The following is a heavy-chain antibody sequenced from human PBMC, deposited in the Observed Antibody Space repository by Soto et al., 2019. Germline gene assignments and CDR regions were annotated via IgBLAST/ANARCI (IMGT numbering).Heavy chain of an antibody. CDR1: GGSISSTDHY. D-gene: IGHD2-8*01. Sequence: SETLSLTCTVSGGSISSTDHYWGWIRQPPGKGLEWLGSIYYAGSTFHNPSLKRRATISVDTSRNQFSLRLSSVTASDTAVYYCASLFFHCLNGSYGDCNFDGLDVWGQGTTVTVSS. CDR3: ASLFFHCLNGSYGDCNFDGLDV. J-gene: IGHJ6*02. CDR2: IYYAGST. V-gene: IGHV4-39*01.